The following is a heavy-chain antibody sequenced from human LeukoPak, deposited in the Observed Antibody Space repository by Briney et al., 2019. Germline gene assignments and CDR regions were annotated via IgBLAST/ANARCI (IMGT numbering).Heavy chain of an antibody. D-gene: IGHD6-13*01. V-gene: IGHV4-59*13. CDR2: IYYSGIT. CDR3: AREGAVPGSFDY. CDR1: AGSISGYY. Sequence: LGTPSLTSTESAGSISGYYWSCRRQPPRKGLEWIGYIYYSGITDYIPSLKSRVTMSVDTSKNQLSLKLNSVTAADTAVYFCAREGAVPGSFDYWGEGALVTVSS. J-gene: IGHJ4*02.